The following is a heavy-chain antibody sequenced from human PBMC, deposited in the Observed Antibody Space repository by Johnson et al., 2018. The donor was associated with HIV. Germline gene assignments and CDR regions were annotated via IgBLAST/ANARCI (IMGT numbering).Heavy chain of an antibody. J-gene: IGHJ3*02. V-gene: IGHV3-30-3*01. CDR3: VNWAYYYGSGYAFDI. CDR1: GFTVSSYA. Sequence: QVQLVESGGGVVRPGGSLRLSCAASGFTVSSYAMDWVRQAPGKGLEWVAVISYDGSNKYYADSVKGRFTISRDNSKNTLHLQMNSLSAEDTAVYYCVNWAYYYGSGYAFDIWGQGTMGTVSS. CDR2: ISYDGSNK. D-gene: IGHD3-10*01.